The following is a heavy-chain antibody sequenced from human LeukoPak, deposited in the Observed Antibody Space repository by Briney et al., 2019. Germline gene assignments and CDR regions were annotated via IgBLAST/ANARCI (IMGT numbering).Heavy chain of an antibody. V-gene: IGHV3-21*01. CDR1: GFTFSSYS. CDR2: ISSGSTYI. J-gene: IGHJ4*02. CDR3: AKLAKYFYGSETYYFFEH. D-gene: IGHD3-10*01. Sequence: PEGSLRLSCAASGFTFSSYSMNWVRQAPGKGLEWVSSISSGSTYIYYADSMKGRFTISRDNAKKSLYLQMNSLRVEDTAVYYCAKLAKYFYGSETYYFFEHWGQGTPVTASS.